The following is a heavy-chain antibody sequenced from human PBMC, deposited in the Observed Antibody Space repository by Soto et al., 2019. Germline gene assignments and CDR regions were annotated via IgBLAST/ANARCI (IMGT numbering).Heavy chain of an antibody. CDR3: AKDISTGTTTFSWFDP. J-gene: IGHJ5*02. CDR1: GFTFDDYA. CDR2: IRWNSGSI. D-gene: IGHD1-1*01. V-gene: IGHV3-9*01. Sequence: EVQLVESGGCLVQPGRSLRLSCAASGFTFDDYAMHCVRQLPGKGLEWGSGIRWNSGSIGYADSVKGRFTIYRDNAKNSLYLQMNNLRAEDTAFYYCAKDISTGTTTFSWFDPWGQGTLVTVSS.